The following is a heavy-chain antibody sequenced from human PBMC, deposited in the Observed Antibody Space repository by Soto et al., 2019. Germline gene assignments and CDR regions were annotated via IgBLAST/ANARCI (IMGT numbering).Heavy chain of an antibody. CDR3: ARGMSALYDILTGYHPVPY. V-gene: IGHV1-2*02. J-gene: IGHJ4*02. CDR2: INPNSGGT. D-gene: IGHD3-9*01. Sequence: VASVKVSCKASGYTFTGYYMHWVRQAPGQGLEWMGWINPNSGGTNYAQKFQGRVTMTRDTSISTAYMELSRLRSDDTAVYYCARGMSALYDILTGYHPVPYWGQGTLVTVS. CDR1: GYTFTGYY.